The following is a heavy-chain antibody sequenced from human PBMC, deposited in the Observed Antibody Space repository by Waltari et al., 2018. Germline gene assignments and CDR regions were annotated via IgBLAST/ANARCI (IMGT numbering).Heavy chain of an antibody. D-gene: IGHD6-13*01. CDR2: FDPKDGKT. CDR1: GYTLTELH. Sequence: QVQLVQSGAEVKKPGASGKVSCKVSGYTLTELHRHWWRQAPGKGLEGMVGFDPKDGKTIHGQTFQGRVTMTEDTSTDTAYMELSSLRSEDTAVYYCATDLAVIAAAGTNFDYWGQGTLVTVSS. CDR3: ATDLAVIAAAGTNFDY. J-gene: IGHJ4*02. V-gene: IGHV1-24*01.